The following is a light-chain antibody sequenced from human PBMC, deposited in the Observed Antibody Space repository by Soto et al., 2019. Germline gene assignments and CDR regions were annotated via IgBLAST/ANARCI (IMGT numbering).Light chain of an antibody. V-gene: IGKV3-20*01. Sequence: IVLTQSPGTLSLSPGERATLTCRASQTITSFYLAWYQQKPGQAPRLLIYGTSTRATGIPDRFSGSGSGTDFTLTIRKPEPEDFAVYYCQQFGGSPPRFTFGPGTKVEVK. J-gene: IGKJ3*01. CDR1: QTITSFY. CDR3: QQFGGSPPRFT. CDR2: GTS.